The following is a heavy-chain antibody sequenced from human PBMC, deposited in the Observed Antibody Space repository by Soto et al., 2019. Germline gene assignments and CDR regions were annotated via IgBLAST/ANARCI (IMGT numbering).Heavy chain of an antibody. J-gene: IGHJ4*02. CDR1: GDSISNSNYY. CDR3: ARGEYVYYYGSGSYSRTPHFDY. CDR2: INHSGST. D-gene: IGHD3-10*01. V-gene: IGHV4-39*07. Sequence: SETLSLTCTVSGDSISNSNYYWGWIRQPPGKGLEWIGEINHSGSTNYNPSLKSRVTISVDTSKNQFSLKLSSVTAADTAVYYCARGEYVYYYGSGSYSRTPHFDYWGQGPLVTVSS.